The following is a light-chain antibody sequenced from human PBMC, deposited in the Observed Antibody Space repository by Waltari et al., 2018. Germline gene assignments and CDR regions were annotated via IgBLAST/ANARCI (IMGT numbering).Light chain of an antibody. J-gene: IGLJ1*01. Sequence: QSALTQPASVSGSPGQSITISCTGTSSAVGSYNLVSWYQQHPGKAPKLMIYEVSKRPSGVSNRFSGSKSGNTASLTISGLQAEDEAGYYCCSYAGSSTLWVFGTGTKVTVL. CDR1: SSAVGSYNL. CDR3: CSYAGSSTLWV. V-gene: IGLV2-23*02. CDR2: EVS.